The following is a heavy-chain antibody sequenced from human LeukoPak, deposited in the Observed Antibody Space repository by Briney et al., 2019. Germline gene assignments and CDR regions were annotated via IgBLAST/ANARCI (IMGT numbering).Heavy chain of an antibody. CDR3: AQSLGASTWFGNWFDP. V-gene: IGHV4-39*01. Sequence: PSETLSLTCTVSGVSISSTSYCWVWLRQPPGKGLEWIGSIYYSGRTYYNPSLKSLLTISVDTPKHQFSLKLSSVTAADTAVYYCAQSLGASTWFGNWFDPWGEGTLVTVSS. D-gene: IGHD3-10*01. J-gene: IGHJ5*02. CDR2: IYYSGRT. CDR1: GVSISSTSYC.